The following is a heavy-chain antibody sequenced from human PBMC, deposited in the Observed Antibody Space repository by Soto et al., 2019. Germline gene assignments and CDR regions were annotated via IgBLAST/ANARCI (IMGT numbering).Heavy chain of an antibody. CDR2: INAGNGNT. CDR3: ARGQITIFGVVIALDV. Sequence: ASVKVSCKASGYTFTSYAMHWVRQAPGQRLEWMGWINAGNGNTKYSQKFQGRVTITRDTSASTAYMELSSLRSEDTAVYYCARGQITIFGVVIALDVWGKGTTVTVSS. V-gene: IGHV1-3*01. D-gene: IGHD3-3*01. CDR1: GYTFTSYA. J-gene: IGHJ6*04.